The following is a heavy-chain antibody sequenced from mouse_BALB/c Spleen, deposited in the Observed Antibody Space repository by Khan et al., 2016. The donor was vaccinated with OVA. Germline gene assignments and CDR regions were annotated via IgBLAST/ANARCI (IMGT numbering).Heavy chain of an antibody. CDR1: GYTFTTYV. CDR3: ARSMGLLRGAMDY. Sequence: VQLQQSGPELVKPGASVKMSCKASGYTFTTYVIHWVKQKPGQGLEWFGYINPYNDDTKYNEKFKGKSTLTSVKSSTTAYMEFSSLTSEDSAVDYCARSMGLLRGAMDYWGQGTSVTVSS. J-gene: IGHJ4*01. V-gene: IGHV1S136*01. CDR2: INPYNDDT. D-gene: IGHD2-3*01.